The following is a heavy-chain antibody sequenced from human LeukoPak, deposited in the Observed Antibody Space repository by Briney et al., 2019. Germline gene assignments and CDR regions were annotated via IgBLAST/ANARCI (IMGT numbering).Heavy chain of an antibody. V-gene: IGHV1-18*01. CDR3: AGAGDNDFWSGSDGGDNWFDP. J-gene: IGHJ5*02. D-gene: IGHD3-3*01. CDR2: ISAYNGNT. CDR1: GYTFTSYG. Sequence: ASVKVSCKASGYTFTSYGISWVRQAPGQGLEWVGWISAYNGNTNYAQKLQGRVTMTTDTSTSTAYMELRSLRSDDTAVYYCAGAGDNDFWSGSDGGDNWFDPWGQGTLVTVSS.